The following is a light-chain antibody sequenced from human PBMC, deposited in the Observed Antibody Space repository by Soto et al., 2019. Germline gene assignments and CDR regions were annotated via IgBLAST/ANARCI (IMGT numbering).Light chain of an antibody. CDR3: MQALQTPAT. CDR2: LGS. Sequence: DIVMTQSPLSLPVTPGEPASISCRSSQSLLHSNGYNYLDWYLQKPGQSPQLLIYLGSNRASGVPDRCSGSGSGTDFTLKISRVEAEDVGVYYCMQALQTPATFGQGTKVEIK. J-gene: IGKJ1*01. V-gene: IGKV2-28*01. CDR1: QSLLHSNGYNY.